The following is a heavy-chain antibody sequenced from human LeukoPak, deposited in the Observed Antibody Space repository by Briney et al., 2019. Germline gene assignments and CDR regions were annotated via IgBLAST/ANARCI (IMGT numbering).Heavy chain of an antibody. Sequence: SETLSLTCAVYGGSFSSYYWNWIRQSPGKGLEWIVEINHNGGTNYNPSLKSRVTISVDRSKNQFSLRLSSVTAADTAVYYCARVRRIGASLGWFDPWGQGTLVTVSS. CDR2: INHNGGT. CDR3: ARVRRIGASLGWFDP. CDR1: GGSFSSYY. J-gene: IGHJ5*02. D-gene: IGHD5-12*01. V-gene: IGHV4-34*01.